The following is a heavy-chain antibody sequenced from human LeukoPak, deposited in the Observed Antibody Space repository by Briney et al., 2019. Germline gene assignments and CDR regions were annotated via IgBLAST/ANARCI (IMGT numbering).Heavy chain of an antibody. CDR3: ARIAAAGASGWFDP. D-gene: IGHD6-13*01. V-gene: IGHV4-4*02. Sequence: VRXPPXXGLEWIGEIYHSGSTNYNPSLKSRVTISVDKSKNQFSLKLSSVTAADTAVYYCARIAAAGASGWFDPWGQGTLVTVSS. J-gene: IGHJ5*02. CDR2: IYHSGST.